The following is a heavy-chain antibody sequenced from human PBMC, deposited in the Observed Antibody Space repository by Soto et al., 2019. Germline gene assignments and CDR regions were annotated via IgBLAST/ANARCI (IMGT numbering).Heavy chain of an antibody. CDR1: GLTFMTYW. CDR2: VYNDGDTT. D-gene: IGHD2-15*01. V-gene: IGHV3-74*03. Sequence: EVQLVESGGGLVQPGGSLRLSCAASGLTFMTYWVIWVRQAPGKGLVWVSRVYNDGDTTMHAASVTGRFTISRDNAKNTVYLQMSGLRVEDTAMYYCEIRPGYSTGGDYWGPGTLVTVSS. CDR3: EIRPGYSTGGDY. J-gene: IGHJ4*02.